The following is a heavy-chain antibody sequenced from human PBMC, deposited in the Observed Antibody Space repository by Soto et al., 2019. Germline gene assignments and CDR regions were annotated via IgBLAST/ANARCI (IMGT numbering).Heavy chain of an antibody. CDR2: INAGNGNT. CDR1: GYTFTSYA. J-gene: IGHJ4*02. CDR3: ARALKVGATTPYFDY. Sequence: QVQLVQSGAEEKKPGASVKVSCKASGYTFTSYAMHWVLHAPGQRLEWMGWINAGNGNTNYSQKFQGRVTITGDTSASTAYMELSSLRSEDTAVYYCARALKVGATTPYFDYWGQGTLVTVSS. D-gene: IGHD1-26*01. V-gene: IGHV1-3*05.